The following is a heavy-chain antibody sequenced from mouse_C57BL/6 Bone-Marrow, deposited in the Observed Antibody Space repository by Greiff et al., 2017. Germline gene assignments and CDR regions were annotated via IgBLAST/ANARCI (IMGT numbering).Heavy chain of an antibody. Sequence: EVKLQESGAELVKPGASVKLSCTASGFTIKDYYMHWVKQRPAQGLEWIGRIDPEDVETKYDPKFQGKATITADTSSNTAYLHLSSLTSEAAAVSCCAPHCSGEDFDVWGTGTTVTVSS. V-gene: IGHV14-2*01. CDR3: APHCSGEDFDV. CDR1: GFTIKDYY. CDR2: IDPEDVET. D-gene: IGHD1-1*01. J-gene: IGHJ1*03.